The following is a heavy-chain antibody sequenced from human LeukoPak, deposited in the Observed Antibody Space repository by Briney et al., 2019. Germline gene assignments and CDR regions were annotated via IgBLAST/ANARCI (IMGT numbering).Heavy chain of an antibody. CDR3: DRGGYCSSAFCYMFAMDV. Sequence: SQTLSLTCAVSGGSISSDGYSWSWIRQPPGKGLEWIGYIYESESTYYNPSLKSRVTITINTSKNQFPLKLSSVTAVDTAVYFCDRGGYCSSAFCYMFAMDVWGKGTTVTVSS. CDR1: GGSISSDGYS. CDR2: IYESEST. V-gene: IGHV4-30-2*01. J-gene: IGHJ6*04. D-gene: IGHD2-2*02.